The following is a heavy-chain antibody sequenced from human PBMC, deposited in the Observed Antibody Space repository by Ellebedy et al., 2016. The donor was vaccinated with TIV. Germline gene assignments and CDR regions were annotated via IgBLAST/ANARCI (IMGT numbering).Heavy chain of an antibody. CDR3: ARDRGYDTFDY. CDR1: GFTFSAYG. D-gene: IGHD5-12*01. J-gene: IGHJ4*02. CDR2: IWRDGSRE. Sequence: GESLKISCAASGFTFSAYGLHWVRQAPGKGLEWVAVIWRDGSREIYADSVKGRFTISRDNSKNTVFLQMNSLRAEDTAVYYCARDRGYDTFDYWGQGILVTVSS. V-gene: IGHV3-33*01.